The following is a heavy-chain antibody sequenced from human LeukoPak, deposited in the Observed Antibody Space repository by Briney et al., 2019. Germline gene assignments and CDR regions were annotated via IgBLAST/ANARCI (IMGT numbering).Heavy chain of an antibody. CDR1: GFTFNKYA. Sequence: GGSLRLSCAASGFTFNKYAMTWVRQAPGKGLEWVSGISGGSGNTDYADSVKGRFTISRDNSKNTLYLQMNSLRAEDTAVYYCAKVAYDFLYYYYMDVWGKGTSVTVSS. CDR2: ISGGSGNT. V-gene: IGHV3-23*01. D-gene: IGHD3-3*01. CDR3: AKVAYDFLYYYYMDV. J-gene: IGHJ6*03.